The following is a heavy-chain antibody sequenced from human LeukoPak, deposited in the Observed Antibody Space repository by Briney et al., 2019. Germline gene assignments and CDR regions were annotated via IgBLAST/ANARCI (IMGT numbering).Heavy chain of an antibody. D-gene: IGHD4-17*01. Sequence: GGFLRLSCAASGFTFDDYAMHWVRQAPGKGLEWVSGIVWNTITIGYADSVKGRFTISRDNAKNSLYLQMNSLRAEDTALYYCARSRYGDYRSQFDYWGQGTLVTVSS. CDR1: GFTFDDYA. V-gene: IGHV3-9*01. J-gene: IGHJ4*02. CDR2: IVWNTITI. CDR3: ARSRYGDYRSQFDY.